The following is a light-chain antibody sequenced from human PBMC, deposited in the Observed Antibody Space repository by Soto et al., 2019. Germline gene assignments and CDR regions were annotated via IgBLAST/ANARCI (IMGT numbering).Light chain of an antibody. Sequence: TVTISCSGSSSNIANSYVAWYQQLPGRAPKLLIYENNKRPSGIPDRFSGSKSGTSATLGVTGLQTGDEADYYCGTWDRSLSAEVFGTGTKVTVL. V-gene: IGLV1-51*02. CDR1: SSNIANSY. J-gene: IGLJ1*01. CDR3: GTWDRSLSAEV. CDR2: ENN.